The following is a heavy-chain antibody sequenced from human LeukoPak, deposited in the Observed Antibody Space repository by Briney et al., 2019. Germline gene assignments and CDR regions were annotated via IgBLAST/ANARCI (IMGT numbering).Heavy chain of an antibody. CDR1: GSTFSTSW. V-gene: IGHV3-7*01. J-gene: IGHJ3*02. CDR3: ARTIVEVRAALDVFDI. CDR2: IFQDGNEK. Sequence: GGSLRLSCAASGSTFSTSWMSWVRQAPGKGLEWVANIFQDGNEKYYVDSVKGRFTISRDNAKNSLYLQMNSLRVEDTAVYYCARTIVEVRAALDVFDIWGQGTMVTVSS. D-gene: IGHD2-2*01.